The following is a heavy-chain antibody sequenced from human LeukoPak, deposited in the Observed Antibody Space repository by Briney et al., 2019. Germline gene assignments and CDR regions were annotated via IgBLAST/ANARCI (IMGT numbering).Heavy chain of an antibody. Sequence: GGSLRLSCVTSGFSFSTYGMNWVRQAPGKGLEWVSYISSRTTTIYYADSVKGRFTISRDNAKNSLYLQMNSLRAEDTAIYYCLREETIVVIREPPPRGQGTLATVSS. CDR3: LREETIVVIREPPP. V-gene: IGHV3-48*04. D-gene: IGHD3-22*01. CDR1: GFSFSTYG. CDR2: ISSRTTTI. J-gene: IGHJ4*02.